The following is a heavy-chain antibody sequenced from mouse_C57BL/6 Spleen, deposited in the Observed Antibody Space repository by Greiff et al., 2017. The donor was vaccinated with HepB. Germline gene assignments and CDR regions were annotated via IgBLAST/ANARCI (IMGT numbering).Heavy chain of an antibody. J-gene: IGHJ2*01. CDR3: ARGYYGSSFFDY. CDR1: GYTFTSYW. CDR2: IYPGSGST. Sequence: QVHVKQPGAELVKPGASVKMSCKASGYTFTSYWITWVKQRPGQGLEWIGDIYPGSGSTNYNEKFKSKATLTVDTSSSTAYMQLSSLTSEDSAVYCCARGYYGSSFFDYWGQGTTLTVSS. D-gene: IGHD1-1*01. V-gene: IGHV1-55*01.